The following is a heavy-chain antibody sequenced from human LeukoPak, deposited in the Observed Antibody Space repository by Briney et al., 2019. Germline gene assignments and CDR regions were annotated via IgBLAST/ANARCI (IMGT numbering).Heavy chain of an antibody. CDR3: ARGSEWEPLYYFDY. CDR1: GFTFSIYN. Sequence: GGSLRLSCAASGFTFSIYNMNWVRQTPGKGLEWVSLISSCSGYIYYTDSVKGRFTISRDNAKNSLYLQMNSLRAEDSAVYYCARGSEWEPLYYFDYWGQGSLVTVSS. V-gene: IGHV3-21*06. J-gene: IGHJ4*02. CDR2: ISSCSGYI. D-gene: IGHD1-26*01.